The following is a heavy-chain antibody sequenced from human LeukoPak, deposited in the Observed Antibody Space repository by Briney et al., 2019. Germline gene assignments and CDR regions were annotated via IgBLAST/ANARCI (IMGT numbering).Heavy chain of an antibody. J-gene: IGHJ1*01. Sequence: LSGGSLRLSCAASGFTFSSYWMSWARQAPGKGLEWVANIKQDGSEKYYVDSVKGRFTISRDNAKNSLYLQMNSLRAEDTAVYYCARDLPHSSGWSWPGGFQHWGQGTLVTVSS. CDR3: ARDLPHSSGWSWPGGFQH. CDR1: GFTFSSYW. V-gene: IGHV3-7*03. D-gene: IGHD6-19*01. CDR2: IKQDGSEK.